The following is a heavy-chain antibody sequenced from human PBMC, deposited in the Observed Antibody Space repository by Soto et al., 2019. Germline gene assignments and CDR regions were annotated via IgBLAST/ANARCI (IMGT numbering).Heavy chain of an antibody. D-gene: IGHD3-9*01. V-gene: IGHV4-39*01. CDR1: GGSISSSSYY. Sequence: QLQLQESGPGLVKPSETLSLTCTVSGGSISSSSYYWGWIRQPPGKGLEWIGSIYYSGSTYYNPSLKSRVTISVDTSKNQFSLKLSSVTAADTAVYYCARAEYFVHYYYGMDVWGQGTTVTVSS. CDR3: ARAEYFVHYYYGMDV. J-gene: IGHJ6*02. CDR2: IYYSGST.